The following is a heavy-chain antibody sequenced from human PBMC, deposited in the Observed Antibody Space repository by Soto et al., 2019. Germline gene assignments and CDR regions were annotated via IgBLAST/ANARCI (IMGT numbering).Heavy chain of an antibody. CDR2: ISYDGSNK. V-gene: IGHV3-30*18. CDR1: GFTFSSYG. Sequence: QVQLVESGGGVVQPGRSLRLSCAASGFTFSSYGMHWVRQAPGKGLEWVAVISYDGSNKYYADSVKGRFTISRDNSKNTLYRQMNSLRAEDTAVYYCAKDGIAAAGTFDYWGQGTLVTVSS. CDR3: AKDGIAAAGTFDY. D-gene: IGHD6-13*01. J-gene: IGHJ4*02.